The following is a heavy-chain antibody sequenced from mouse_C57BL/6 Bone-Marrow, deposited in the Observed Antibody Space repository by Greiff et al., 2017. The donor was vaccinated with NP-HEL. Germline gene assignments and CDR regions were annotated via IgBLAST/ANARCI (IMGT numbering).Heavy chain of an antibody. V-gene: IGHV1-64*01. CDR1: GYTFTSYW. CDR2: IHPNSGST. J-gene: IGHJ3*01. D-gene: IGHD1-1*01. CDR3: ESDHYGSGTY. Sequence: QVQLQQPGAELVKPGASVKLSCKASGYTFTSYWLHWVKQRPGQGLEWIGMIHPNSGSTNYNEKFKSKATLTVDKSSSTAYMQLSSLTSEDSAVYYCESDHYGSGTYWGQGTLVTVSA.